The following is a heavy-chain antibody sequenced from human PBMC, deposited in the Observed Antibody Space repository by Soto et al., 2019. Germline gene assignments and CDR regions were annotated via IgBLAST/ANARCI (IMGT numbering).Heavy chain of an antibody. D-gene: IGHD2-21*02. CDR2: ISYDGSNK. V-gene: IGHV3-30-3*01. Sequence: SRAACLLTFSSYAMHWLRQAPGKWLEWVAVISYDGSNKYYADSVKGLFTISRDNSKNTLYLQMNSLRSEDTAVYYCAYSGSSWHVVTARHFDYWGQGTLVTVSS. CDR3: AYSGSSWHVVTARHFDY. J-gene: IGHJ4*02. CDR1: LLTFSSYA.